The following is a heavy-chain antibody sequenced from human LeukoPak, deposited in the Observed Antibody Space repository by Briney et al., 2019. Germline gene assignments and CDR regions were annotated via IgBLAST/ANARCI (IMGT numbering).Heavy chain of an antibody. J-gene: IGHJ4*02. D-gene: IGHD6-13*01. Sequence: GGSLRLSCAASGFTFSSYEMNWVRQAPGKGLEWVSYISSSGSTIYYADSVKGRFTISRDNSKNTLYLQMNSLRAEDTAVYYCAKGIAAAGTSGEWGQGTLVTVSS. CDR1: GFTFSSYE. V-gene: IGHV3-48*03. CDR3: AKGIAAAGTSGE. CDR2: ISSSGSTI.